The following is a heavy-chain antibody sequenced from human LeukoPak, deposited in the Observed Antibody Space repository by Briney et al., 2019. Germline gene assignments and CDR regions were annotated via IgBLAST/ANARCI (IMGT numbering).Heavy chain of an antibody. Sequence: GGSLRLSCAASGFTVNNNYMNWVRQAPGKGLEWVSVIYSGGSTYYADSVKGRLTISRDNTKNTLYLQMNSLRAEDTAVYYCARSSGWYRPHDYWGQGTLVTVSS. CDR2: IYSGGST. CDR3: ARSSGWYRPHDY. V-gene: IGHV3-66*01. J-gene: IGHJ4*02. CDR1: GFTVNNNY. D-gene: IGHD6-19*01.